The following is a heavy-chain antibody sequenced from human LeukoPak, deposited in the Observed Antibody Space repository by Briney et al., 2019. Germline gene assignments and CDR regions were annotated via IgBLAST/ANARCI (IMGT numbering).Heavy chain of an antibody. CDR2: IKQDGSEK. CDR3: ARDQAAYYGRSGNSLGY. Sequence: GGSLRLSCAASGFTFSSYWMSWVRQAPGKGLEWVANIKQDGSEKYYVDSVKGRFTISRDNAKNSLYLQMNRLRAEDTAVFYCARDQAAYYGRSGNSLGYWGQGALVTVSS. D-gene: IGHD3-22*01. J-gene: IGHJ4*02. CDR1: GFTFSSYW. V-gene: IGHV3-7*01.